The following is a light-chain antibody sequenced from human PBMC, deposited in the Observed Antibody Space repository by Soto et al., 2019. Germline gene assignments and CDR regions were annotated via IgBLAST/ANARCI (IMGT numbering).Light chain of an antibody. Sequence: QSALTQPASVAGSPGQSITISCTGTSSDVGYYDYVSWYQHHPGKAPKLMIYEVTYRPSGVSNRFSGSKSGNTASLTISGLQAEDEADYHCSSYRSGNIMVLGGGTKLTVL. V-gene: IGLV2-14*01. CDR3: SSYRSGNIMV. CDR2: EVT. J-gene: IGLJ3*02. CDR1: SSDVGYYDY.